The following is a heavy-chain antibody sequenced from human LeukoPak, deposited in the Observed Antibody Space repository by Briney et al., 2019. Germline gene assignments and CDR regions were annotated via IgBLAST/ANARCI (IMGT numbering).Heavy chain of an antibody. CDR3: XXSGHSYYYTPGDFS. J-gene: IGHJ5*02. V-gene: IGHV4-39*03. D-gene: IGHD3-22*01. Sequence: SETLSLTCTVSGGSISSSSSYWGWIRQPPGKGLEWIATIYYTGSTNYNPSLKTRVTISLDTSRNQFSLRLTSVTAADTTGHYCXXSGHSYYYTPGDFSWGQGTLVTVSS. CDR1: GGSISSSSSY. CDR2: IYYTGST.